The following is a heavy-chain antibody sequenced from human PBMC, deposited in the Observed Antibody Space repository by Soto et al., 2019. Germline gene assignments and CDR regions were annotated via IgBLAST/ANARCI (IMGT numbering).Heavy chain of an antibody. CDR3: ARGHQLLARAFDP. D-gene: IGHD2-2*01. CDR1: GGSISSSSYY. V-gene: IGHV4-61*05. CDR2: IYYSGST. J-gene: IGHJ5*02. Sequence: PSETLSLTCTVSGGSISSSSYYLGWIRQPPGKGLEWIGYIYYSGSTNYNPSLKSRVTISVDTSKNQFSLKLSSVTAADTAVYYCARGHQLLARAFDPWGQGTLVTVSS.